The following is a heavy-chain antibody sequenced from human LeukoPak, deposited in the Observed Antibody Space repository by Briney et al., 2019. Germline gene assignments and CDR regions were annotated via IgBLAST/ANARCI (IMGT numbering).Heavy chain of an antibody. CDR2: VSYDGGSK. J-gene: IGHJ4*02. D-gene: IGHD6-13*01. V-gene: IGHV3-30*03. CDR1: GFTFSHYG. Sequence: GGSLRLSCAASGFTFSHYGVHWVRQAPGKGLEWVALVSYDGGSKYYADSVKGRITISRDNSKNTLHLQMNSLRTEDTAVYYCARVKGGIAAAGNYFDYWGQGTLVTVSS. CDR3: ARVKGGIAAAGNYFDY.